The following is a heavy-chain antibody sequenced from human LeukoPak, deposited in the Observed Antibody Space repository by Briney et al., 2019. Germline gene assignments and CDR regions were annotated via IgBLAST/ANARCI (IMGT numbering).Heavy chain of an antibody. CDR3: AGRPGTGYRIDY. CDR1: GFTFSSYD. D-gene: IGHD2-8*02. Sequence: AGCLTLSCAVSGFTFSSYDMNWVRQAPGKGLEWLSYISSSGSTIYYADSVKGRFTISRDNAKNSLYLQMNSLRDEDTAVYYCAGRPGTGYRIDYWGQGTLVTVSS. V-gene: IGHV3-48*03. J-gene: IGHJ4*02. CDR2: ISSSGSTI.